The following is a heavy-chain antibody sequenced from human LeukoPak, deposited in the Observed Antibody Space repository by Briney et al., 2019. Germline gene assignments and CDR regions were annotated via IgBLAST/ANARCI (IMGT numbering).Heavy chain of an antibody. CDR1: GYTFTTYY. J-gene: IGHJ3*02. CDR3: ARADGPKDAFDI. Sequence: ASVKVSCKASGYTFTTYYMHWVRQAPGQGLEWMGVIHPSGGSTTYTQKFQGRVTMTRDTSTSTVYMELSSLRSEDTAVYYCARADGPKDAFDIWGQGTMVTVSS. CDR2: IHPSGGST. V-gene: IGHV1-46*01.